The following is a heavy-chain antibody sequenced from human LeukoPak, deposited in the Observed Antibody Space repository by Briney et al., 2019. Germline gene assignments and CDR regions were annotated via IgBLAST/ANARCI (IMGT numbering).Heavy chain of an antibody. CDR1: GYTFTSYD. D-gene: IGHD4-17*01. J-gene: IGHJ6*03. Sequence: ASVKVSCKASGYTFTSYDINWVRQATGQGLEWMGWMNPNSGNTGYAQKFQGRVTMTRNTSISTAYMELSSLRSEDTAVYYCARAMTTVTLYYYYYMDVWGKGTTVTVSS. V-gene: IGHV1-8*01. CDR3: ARAMTTVTLYYYYYMDV. CDR2: MNPNSGNT.